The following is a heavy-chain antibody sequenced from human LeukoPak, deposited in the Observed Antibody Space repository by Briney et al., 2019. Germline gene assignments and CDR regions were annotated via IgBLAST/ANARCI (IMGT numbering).Heavy chain of an antibody. J-gene: IGHJ5*02. CDR2: INHSGST. CDR3: ARQRRYDFWSGDQYNWFDP. V-gene: IGHV4-34*01. CDR1: GGSFSGYY. Sequence: SETLSLTCAVYGGSFSGYYWSWIRQPPGKGLEWIGEINHSGSTNYNPSLKSRVTISVDTSKNQFSLKLSSVTAADTAVYYCARQRRYDFWSGDQYNWFDPWGQGSLVTVSS. D-gene: IGHD3-3*01.